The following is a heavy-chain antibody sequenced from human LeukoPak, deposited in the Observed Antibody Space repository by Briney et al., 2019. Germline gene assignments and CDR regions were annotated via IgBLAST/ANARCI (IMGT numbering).Heavy chain of an antibody. CDR2: IRFDGRNK. D-gene: IGHD1-1*01. J-gene: IGHJ6*03. Sequence: GGSLRLSCAASGFTLRNYGMHWVRQAPGKGLEWVAFIRFDGRNKYYADSATGRFTISRDNSKNTLYLQMNSLRAEDTALYHCARVLRLERPYYYYYMDVWGKGTTVTISS. CDR3: ARVLRLERPYYYYYMDV. CDR1: GFTLRNYG. V-gene: IGHV3-30*02.